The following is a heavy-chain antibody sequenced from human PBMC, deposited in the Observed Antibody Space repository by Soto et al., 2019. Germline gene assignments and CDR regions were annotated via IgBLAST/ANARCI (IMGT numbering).Heavy chain of an antibody. J-gene: IGHJ6*04. D-gene: IGHD6-6*01. Sequence: EVQLVESGGGLVQPGGSLRLSCAASGFTFSSYWMSWFRQAPGTGLEWVANIKQDGSEENYVDSVTARFTTSRDNAKKAPYLQRNSLRGEDTAVYYCAREIAARMWGKGTTVTVSS. V-gene: IGHV3-7*01. CDR2: IKQDGSEE. CDR1: GFTFSSYW. CDR3: AREIAARM.